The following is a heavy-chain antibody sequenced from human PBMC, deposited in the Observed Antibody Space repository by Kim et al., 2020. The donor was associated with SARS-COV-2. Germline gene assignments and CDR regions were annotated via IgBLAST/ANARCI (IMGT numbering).Heavy chain of an antibody. D-gene: IGHD3-3*01. V-gene: IGHV3-23*01. CDR2: ISGSGTNK. J-gene: IGHJ4*02. Sequence: GGTLRLSCTAYGFTFSSYAMSWVRQAPGMGLEWVSSISGSGTNKYYSDSLKGRLTISRDNSKNTRYLEMHSLKVEDTAFYYCTKESPLFSDYWGQGTLVTVSA. CDR3: TKESPLFSDY. CDR1: GFTFSSYA.